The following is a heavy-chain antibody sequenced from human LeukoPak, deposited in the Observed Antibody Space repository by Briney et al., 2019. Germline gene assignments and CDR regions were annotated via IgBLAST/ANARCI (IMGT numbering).Heavy chain of an antibody. Sequence: PGGSLRLSCAASGFTFSSYAMSWVRQAPGKGLEWVSAISGSGGSTYYADSVKGRFTISRDNAKNSLYLQMNSLRAEDTAVYYCARTHYDICYDYWGQGTLVTVSS. J-gene: IGHJ4*02. CDR1: GFTFSSYA. CDR3: ARTHYDICYDY. CDR2: ISGSGGST. D-gene: IGHD3-9*01. V-gene: IGHV3-23*01.